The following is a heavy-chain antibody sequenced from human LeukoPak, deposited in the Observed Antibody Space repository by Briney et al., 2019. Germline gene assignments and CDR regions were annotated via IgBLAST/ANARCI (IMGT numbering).Heavy chain of an antibody. CDR3: ARRGYCSGGSCPFDY. D-gene: IGHD2-15*01. CDR2: IYPGDSDT. V-gene: IGHV5-51*01. J-gene: IGHJ4*02. CDR1: GYTFTTSW. Sequence: GESLKISCKGSGYTFTTSWIGWVRQLPGKGLEWMGIIYPGDSDTRYSPSFQGQVTISADKSISTAYLQWSSLKASDTAMYYCARRGYCSGGSCPFDYWGQGTLVTVSS.